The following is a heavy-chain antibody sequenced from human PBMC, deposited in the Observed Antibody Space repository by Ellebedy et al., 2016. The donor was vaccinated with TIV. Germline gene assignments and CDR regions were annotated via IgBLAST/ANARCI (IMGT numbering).Heavy chain of an antibody. CDR3: ARTAMGAPYFDF. Sequence: GSLRLSCTVSGGSISNYYWSWLRQSPGKGLEWIGYVYYTGSGTYNPSLKSRVTISMDSVQKQFSLNLNSVTAADTAMYFCARTAMGAPYFDFWGQGSLVTVSS. J-gene: IGHJ4*02. D-gene: IGHD1-26*01. CDR1: GGSISNYY. V-gene: IGHV4-59*12. CDR2: VYYTGSG.